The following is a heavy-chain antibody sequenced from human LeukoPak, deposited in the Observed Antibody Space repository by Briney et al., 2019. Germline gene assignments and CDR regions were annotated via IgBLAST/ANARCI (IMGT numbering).Heavy chain of an antibody. CDR1: GFTFSSYA. D-gene: IGHD3-10*02. CDR3: ARDYVYYYMDV. J-gene: IGHJ6*03. Sequence: GRSLRLSCAASGFTFSSYAMHWVHQAPGKGLEWVAVISYDGSNKYYADSVKGRFTISRDNSKNTLYLQMNSLRAEDTAVYYCARDYVYYYMDVWGKGTTVTVSS. CDR2: ISYDGSNK. V-gene: IGHV3-30*01.